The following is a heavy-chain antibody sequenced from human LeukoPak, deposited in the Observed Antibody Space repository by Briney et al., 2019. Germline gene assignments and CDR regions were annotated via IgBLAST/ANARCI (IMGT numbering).Heavy chain of an antibody. Sequence: ASVKVSCKASGGTFSSYAISWVRQAPGQGLEWMGRMIPILGIANYAQKFQGRVTITADKSTSTAYMELSSLRSEDTAVYYCARDPYDILTGYSHNWFDPWGQGTLVTVSS. J-gene: IGHJ5*02. V-gene: IGHV1-69*04. CDR3: ARDPYDILTGYSHNWFDP. CDR2: MIPILGIA. CDR1: GGTFSSYA. D-gene: IGHD3-9*01.